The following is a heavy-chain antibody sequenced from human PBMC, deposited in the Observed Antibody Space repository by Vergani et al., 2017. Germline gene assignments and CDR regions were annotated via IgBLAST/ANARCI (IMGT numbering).Heavy chain of an antibody. CDR3: AKANPRNSGYDYLYYYHAMDV. CDR2: ISGSGGST. Sequence: EVQLLESGGDLVQPGGSLRLSCAASGFTFNHYAMNWVRQAPGKGLEWVSGISGSGGSTYYAGSVKGRFTFSRASYKNTLYLQMNSLSAGDTAVYYCAKANPRNSGYDYLYYYHAMDVWGQGTTVTVSS. V-gene: IGHV3-23*01. D-gene: IGHD5-12*01. J-gene: IGHJ6*02. CDR1: GFTFNHYA.